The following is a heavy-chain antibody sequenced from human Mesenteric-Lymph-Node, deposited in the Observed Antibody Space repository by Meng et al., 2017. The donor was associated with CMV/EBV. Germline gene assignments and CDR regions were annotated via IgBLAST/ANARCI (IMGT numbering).Heavy chain of an antibody. CDR1: GVSVTSGAYH. J-gene: IGHJ4*02. CDR3: AKSRSSTPGIVDD. Sequence: QVQLQESGPGLVKPSGALSLPCIVSGVSVTSGAYHWSWIRQSPGKGLEWIGYIYGTGITIYNPSLKSRVTILLETSKNQFSLKLNSVTTADTAVYYCAKSRSSTPGIVDDWGQGTLVTVSS. V-gene: IGHV4-61*08. CDR2: IYGTGIT. D-gene: IGHD2/OR15-2a*01.